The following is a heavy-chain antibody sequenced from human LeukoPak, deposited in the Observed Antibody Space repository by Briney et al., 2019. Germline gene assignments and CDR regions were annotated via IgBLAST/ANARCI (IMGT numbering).Heavy chain of an antibody. D-gene: IGHD3-22*01. V-gene: IGHV3-30*04. CDR1: GFIFSSYA. CDR2: ISYDGSNK. Sequence: QSEGSLRLSCAASGFIFSSYAMHWVRQAPGKGLEWVAVISYDGSNKYYVDSVKGRFTISRDNSENTVYLQVNSLRAEDTAVYYCAREAQWLLRAGSYYFDYWGQGTLVTVSS. J-gene: IGHJ4*02. CDR3: AREAQWLLRAGSYYFDY.